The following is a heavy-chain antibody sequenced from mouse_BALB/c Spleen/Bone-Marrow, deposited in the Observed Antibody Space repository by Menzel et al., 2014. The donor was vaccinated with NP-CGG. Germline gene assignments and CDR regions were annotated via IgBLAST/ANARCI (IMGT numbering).Heavy chain of an antibody. D-gene: IGHD2-4*01. J-gene: IGHJ1*01. Sequence: QVQLQQSGAELVKPGASVKMSCKASGYTFXSYWMHWVKQRPGQGLEWIGVIDPSDSYTSYNQKFKGKATLTVDTSSSTAYMQLSSLTSEDSAVYYCTRGDYDWYFDAWGAGTTVTVSS. CDR1: GYTFXSYW. V-gene: IGHV1S127*01. CDR2: IDPSDSYT. CDR3: TRGDYDWYFDA.